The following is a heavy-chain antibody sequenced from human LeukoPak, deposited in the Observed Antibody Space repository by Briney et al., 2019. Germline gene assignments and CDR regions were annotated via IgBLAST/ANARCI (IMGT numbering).Heavy chain of an antibody. J-gene: IGHJ4*02. CDR3: ARDQSWSGLY. D-gene: IGHD3-3*01. CDR1: GFTFSSYA. CDR2: ISGSGGST. V-gene: IGHV3-23*01. Sequence: GGSLRLSRAASGFTFSSYAMTWVRQTPGKGLEWVSAISGSGGSTYYSDSVKGRFTISRDNSKNTLYLQMNSLRAEDTAEYYCARDQSWSGLYWGQGTLVTVSS.